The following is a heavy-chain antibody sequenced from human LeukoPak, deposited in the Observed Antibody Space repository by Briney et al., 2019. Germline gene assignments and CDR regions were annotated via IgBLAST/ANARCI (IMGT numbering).Heavy chain of an antibody. Sequence: PGGSLRLSCAASGFTFSSYAMHWVRQAPGKGLEWVAVISYDGSNKYYADSVKGRFTISRDNSKNTLYLQMNSLRAEDTAVYYRARDIQLRWFDPWGQGTLVTVSS. CDR1: GFTFSSYA. CDR3: ARDIQLRWFDP. D-gene: IGHD5-18*01. CDR2: ISYDGSNK. J-gene: IGHJ5*02. V-gene: IGHV3-30-3*01.